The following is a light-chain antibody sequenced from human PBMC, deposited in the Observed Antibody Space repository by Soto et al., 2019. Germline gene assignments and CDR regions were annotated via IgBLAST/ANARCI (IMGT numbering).Light chain of an antibody. Sequence: EIVRTQSPGTLSLSRGARATLSCRASQSVSSSFLAWYQQRPGQAPRVLIYDASSRATGIPDRFSGIGSGTDSTLPIRRLEPEVFAVYYCQQYGSSGTFGQGTKVDIK. J-gene: IGKJ1*01. CDR2: DAS. V-gene: IGKV3-20*01. CDR3: QQYGSSGT. CDR1: QSVSSSF.